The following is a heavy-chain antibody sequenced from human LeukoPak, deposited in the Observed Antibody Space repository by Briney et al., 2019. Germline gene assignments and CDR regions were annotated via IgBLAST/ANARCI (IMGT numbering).Heavy chain of an antibody. V-gene: IGHV3-15*01. D-gene: IGHD6-6*01. CDR2: IKSKTDGGTT. Sequence: SWVRQAPGKGLEWVGRIKSKTDGGTTDYAAPVKGRFTISRDDSKNTLYLQMNSLKTEDTAVYYCTTGVWFDYWGQETLVTVSS. CDR3: TTGVWFDY. J-gene: IGHJ4*02.